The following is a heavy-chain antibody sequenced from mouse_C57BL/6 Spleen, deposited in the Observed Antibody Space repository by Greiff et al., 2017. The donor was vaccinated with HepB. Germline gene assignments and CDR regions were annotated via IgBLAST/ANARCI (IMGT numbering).Heavy chain of an antibody. J-gene: IGHJ3*01. CDR2: ISSGSSTI. CDR1: GFTFSDYG. Sequence: EVQLVESGGGLVKPGGSLKLSCAASGFTFSDYGMHWVRQAPEKGLEWVAYISSGSSTIYYADTVKGRFTISRDNAKNTLFLQMTSLRSEDTAMYYCARDYSSGYTAWFAYWGQGTLVTVSA. V-gene: IGHV5-17*01. D-gene: IGHD3-2*02. CDR3: ARDYSSGYTAWFAY.